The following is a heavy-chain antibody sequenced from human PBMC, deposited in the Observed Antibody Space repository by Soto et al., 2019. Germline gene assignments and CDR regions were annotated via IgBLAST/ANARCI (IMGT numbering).Heavy chain of an antibody. V-gene: IGHV3-21*01. Sequence: GGSLRLSCAASGFTFSSYSMNWVRQAPGKGLEWVSSISSSSSYIYYADSVKGRFTISRDNAKNSLYLQMNSLRAEDTAVYYCARAYSGYDTFDYWGQGTLVTVSS. J-gene: IGHJ4*02. CDR1: GFTFSSYS. D-gene: IGHD5-12*01. CDR3: ARAYSGYDTFDY. CDR2: ISSSSSYI.